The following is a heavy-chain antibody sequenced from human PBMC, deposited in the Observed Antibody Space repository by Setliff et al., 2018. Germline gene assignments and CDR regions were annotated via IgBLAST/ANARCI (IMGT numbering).Heavy chain of an antibody. CDR2: IKSKTDGGTT. CDR1: GFTFSNAW. D-gene: IGHD3-16*01. Sequence: GGSLRLSCAASGFTFSNAWMSWVRQAPGKGLEWVGRIKSKTDGGTTDYAVPVKGRFTISRDDSKNTLYLQMNSLKTEDTAVYYCTTDHPGGGSTWWGQGTLVTVSS. V-gene: IGHV3-15*01. CDR3: TTDHPGGGSTW. J-gene: IGHJ4*02.